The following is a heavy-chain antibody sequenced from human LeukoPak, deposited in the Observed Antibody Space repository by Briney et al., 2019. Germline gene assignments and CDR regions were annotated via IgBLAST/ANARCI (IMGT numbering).Heavy chain of an antibody. V-gene: IGHV3-74*01. CDR2: INSDGSNT. J-gene: IGHJ3*02. CDR3: VRWGLGKGEAFDI. D-gene: IGHD3-16*01. CDR1: GFTFSSYW. Sequence: GGSLRLSCAASGFTFSSYWMSWVRQVPGKGLVWVSRINSDGSNTNYADSVKGRFTISRDNAKNTLYLQMNSLRAEDTAVYYCVRWGLGKGEAFDIWGQGTMVTVSS.